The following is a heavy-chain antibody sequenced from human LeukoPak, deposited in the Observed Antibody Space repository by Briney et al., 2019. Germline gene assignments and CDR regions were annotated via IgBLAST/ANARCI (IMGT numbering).Heavy chain of an antibody. D-gene: IGHD4-17*01. J-gene: IGHJ4*02. V-gene: IGHV4-39*07. CDR2: IYYTGST. CDR3: ARATPQSYGALHY. CDR1: GGSISSSSYY. Sequence: PSETLSLICTVSGGSISSSSYYWGWIRQPPGKGLEWIGSIYYTGSTYYNPSLQSRVTKSVDTSKNQFSLKLSSVTAADTAVYYCARATPQSYGALHYWGQGTLVTVSS.